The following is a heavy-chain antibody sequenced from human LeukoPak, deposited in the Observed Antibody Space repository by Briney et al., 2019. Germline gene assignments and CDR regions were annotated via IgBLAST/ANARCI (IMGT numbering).Heavy chain of an antibody. CDR2: IYYSGST. V-gene: IGHV4-59*01. CDR3: ARGQTYYDFWSGYYTHSWFDP. Sequence: TSETLSLTCTVSGGSISSYYWSWIRQPPGKGLEWIGYIYYSGSTNYNPSLKSRVTISVDTSKNQFSLKLSSVTAADTAVYYCARGQTYYDFWSGYYTHSWFDPLGQGTLVTVSS. CDR1: GGSISSYY. J-gene: IGHJ5*02. D-gene: IGHD3-3*01.